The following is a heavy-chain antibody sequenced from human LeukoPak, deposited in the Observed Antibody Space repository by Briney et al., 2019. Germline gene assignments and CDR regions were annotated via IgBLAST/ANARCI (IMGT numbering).Heavy chain of an antibody. J-gene: IGHJ5*02. CDR1: GGTFSSSA. Sequence: ASVKVSCKASGGTFSSSAISWVRQAPGQGLEWMGGIIPIFGTANYAQKFQGRVTITTDESTSTAYMELSSLRSEDTAVYYCASEGYSSSWGKRNWFDPWGQGTLVTVSS. CDR2: IIPIFGTA. CDR3: ASEGYSSSWGKRNWFDP. D-gene: IGHD6-6*01. V-gene: IGHV1-69*05.